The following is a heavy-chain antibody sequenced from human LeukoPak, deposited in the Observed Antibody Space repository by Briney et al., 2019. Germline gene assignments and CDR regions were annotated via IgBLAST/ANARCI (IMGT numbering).Heavy chain of an antibody. CDR3: ARDFPGIGRGTFDF. CDR2: INQDGSDM. Sequence: PGGSLRLSCAVSGFTFSSYWMHWVRLTPGKGLEWVAKINQDGSDMYYVDSVKGRFFVSRDNARNLVYLQMNSLRVDDTAVYYCARDFPGIGRGTFDFWGQGTIIIVSS. J-gene: IGHJ3*01. V-gene: IGHV3-7*03. CDR1: GFTFSSYW. D-gene: IGHD3-10*01.